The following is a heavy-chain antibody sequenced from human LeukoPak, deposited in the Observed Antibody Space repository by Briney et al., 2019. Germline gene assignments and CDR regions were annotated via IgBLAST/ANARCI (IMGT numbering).Heavy chain of an antibody. Sequence: GRSLRLSCAASGFTFDDYAMHWVRQAPGKGLEWVSGISWNSGRIGYADSVKGRFTISRDNAKNSLYLQMNSLRAEDMALYYCAKEWDYVNWAFDIWGQGTMVTVSS. D-gene: IGHD3-10*02. CDR1: GFTFDDYA. J-gene: IGHJ3*02. CDR2: ISWNSGRI. V-gene: IGHV3-9*03. CDR3: AKEWDYVNWAFDI.